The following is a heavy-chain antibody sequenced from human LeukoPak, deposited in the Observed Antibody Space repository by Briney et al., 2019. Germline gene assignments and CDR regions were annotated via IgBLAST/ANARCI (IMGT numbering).Heavy chain of an antibody. J-gene: IGHJ5*02. CDR2: ISAYNGNT. D-gene: IGHD2-2*01. Sequence: GASVKVSCKASGYTFTSYGISWVRQAPGQGLEWMGWISAYNGNTNYAQKLQGRVTMTTDTSTSTAYMELRSLRSDDTAVYYCARVLCSSTSCYSSPWFDPWGQGTLVTVSS. CDR1: GYTFTSYG. V-gene: IGHV1-18*01. CDR3: ARVLCSSTSCYSSPWFDP.